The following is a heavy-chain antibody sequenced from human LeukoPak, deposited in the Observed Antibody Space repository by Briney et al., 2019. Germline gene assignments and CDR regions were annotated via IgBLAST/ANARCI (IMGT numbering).Heavy chain of an antibody. CDR2: INPSGGST. J-gene: IGHJ5*02. CDR1: GYTSINHY. CDR3: GRDSTVTTFRGCVDP. D-gene: IGHD4-17*01. V-gene: IGHV1-46*01. Sequence: ASVKVSCKASGYTSINHYIHWVRQAPGQGLEWMGVINPSGGSTNYAQKFQGRVTMTRDASTSTVYIELSSLTSEDTGVYYCGRDSTVTTFRGCVDPWGQGTLVTVSS.